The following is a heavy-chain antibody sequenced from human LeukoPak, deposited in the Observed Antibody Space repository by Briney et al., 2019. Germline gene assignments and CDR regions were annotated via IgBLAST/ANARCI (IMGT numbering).Heavy chain of an antibody. V-gene: IGHV3-7*03. CDR1: GFGCSDYW. CDR3: ARGRYVDWLFDY. D-gene: IGHD3-9*01. J-gene: IGHJ4*02. CDR2: IEQDGGEK. Sequence: GGSLRLSCAASGFGCSDYWMTWVRQAPGKGLEWVANIEQDGGEKYYVDSVKGRFTISRDNAKNSLYLHMNSLRVEDTAVYYCARGRYVDWLFDYWGQGTLVTVSS.